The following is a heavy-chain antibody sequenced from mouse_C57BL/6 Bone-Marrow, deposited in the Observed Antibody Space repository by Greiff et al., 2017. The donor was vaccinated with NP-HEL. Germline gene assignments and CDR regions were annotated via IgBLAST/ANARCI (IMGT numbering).Heavy chain of an antibody. V-gene: IGHV5-16*01. J-gene: IGHJ2*01. Sequence: EVNLVESEGGLVQPGSSMKLSCTASGFTFSDYYMAWVRQVPEKGLEWVANINYDGSSTYYLDSLKSRFIISRDNAKNILYLQMSSLKSEDTATYYCATSVVATRGYYFDYWGQGTTLTVSS. CDR2: INYDGSST. D-gene: IGHD1-1*01. CDR3: ATSVVATRGYYFDY. CDR1: GFTFSDYY.